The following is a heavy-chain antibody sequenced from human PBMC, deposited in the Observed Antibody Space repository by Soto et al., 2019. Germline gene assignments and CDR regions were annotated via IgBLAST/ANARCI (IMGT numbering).Heavy chain of an antibody. V-gene: IGHV3-21*01. CDR3: ARAPAYYDYVWGSYWDAFDI. CDR1: GFTFSSYS. J-gene: IGHJ3*02. D-gene: IGHD3-16*01. CDR2: ISSSSSYI. Sequence: GGSLRLSCAASGFTFSSYSMNWVRQAPGKGLEWVSSISSSSSYIYYADSVKGRFTISRDNAKNSLYLQMNSLRAEDMAVYYCARAPAYYDYVWGSYWDAFDIWGQGTMVT.